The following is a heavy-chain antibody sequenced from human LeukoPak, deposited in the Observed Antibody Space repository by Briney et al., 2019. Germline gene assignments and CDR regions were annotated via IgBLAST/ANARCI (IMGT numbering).Heavy chain of an antibody. V-gene: IGHV4-39*01. J-gene: IGHJ4*02. CDR1: GGSISSSSYY. CDR2: IYYSGIT. D-gene: IGHD4-23*01. Sequence: PSETMSLTCTVSGGSISSSSYYWGWIRQPPGKGLEWIGSIYYSGITYYNPSLKSRVTIFVDTSKNQFSLKLSSVTAADTAVYYCARRIVVTRGFDYWGQGTLVTVSS. CDR3: ARRIVVTRGFDY.